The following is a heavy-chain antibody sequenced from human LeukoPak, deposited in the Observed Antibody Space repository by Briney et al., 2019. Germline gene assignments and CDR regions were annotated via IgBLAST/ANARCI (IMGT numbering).Heavy chain of an antibody. CDR2: IYHSGST. D-gene: IGHD3-22*01. Sequence: SETLSLTCTVSGYSISSGYYWGWIRQPPGKGLEWIGSIYHSGSTYYNPSLKSRVTISVDTSKNQFSLKLSSVTATDTAVYYCARDRFRLDTMIVVVIGGSFDYWGQGTLVTVSS. CDR1: GYSISSGYY. V-gene: IGHV4-38-2*02. J-gene: IGHJ4*02. CDR3: ARDRFRLDTMIVVVIGGSFDY.